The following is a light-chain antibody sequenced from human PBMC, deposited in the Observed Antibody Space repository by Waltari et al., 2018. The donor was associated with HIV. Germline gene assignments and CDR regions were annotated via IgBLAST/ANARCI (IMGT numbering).Light chain of an antibody. CDR3: QQYGFSPGT. CDR1: QTISGTY. V-gene: IGKV3-20*01. Sequence: EVVLTQSPGTLSLSPGERGTLSCRASQTISGTYIAWYQQKPGQAPRLLITGASVRTTGTPDRFSAGGSGTDFTLTIRRLELEDFAVYYCQQYGFSPGTFGRGTKLEIK. J-gene: IGKJ4*02. CDR2: GAS.